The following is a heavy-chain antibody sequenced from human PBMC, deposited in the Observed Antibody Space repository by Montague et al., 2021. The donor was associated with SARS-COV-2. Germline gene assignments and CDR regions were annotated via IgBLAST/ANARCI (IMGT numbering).Heavy chain of an antibody. CDR2: ISYDGSNK. CDR1: GFPFSSYA. V-gene: IGHV3-30-3*01. D-gene: IGHD3-3*02. J-gene: IGHJ4*02. Sequence: SLSASGFPFSSYAMHLVRQAPGKGLEWVAVISYDGSNKYYADSVKGRFTISRDNSKNTLYLQMNSLRAEDTAVYYCARELASDIDYWGQGTLVTVSS. CDR3: ARELASDIDY.